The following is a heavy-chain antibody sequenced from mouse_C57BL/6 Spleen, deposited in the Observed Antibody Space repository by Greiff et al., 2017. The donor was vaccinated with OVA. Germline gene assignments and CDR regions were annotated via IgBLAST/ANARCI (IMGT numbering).Heavy chain of an antibody. CDR2: ISSGGDYI. D-gene: IGHD1-1*01. CDR3: TRDRDYYGSSRFDY. CDR1: GFTFSSYA. V-gene: IGHV5-9-1*02. J-gene: IGHJ2*01. Sequence: DVMLVESGEGLVKPGGSLKLSCAASGFTFSSYAMSWVRQTPEKRLEWVAYISSGGDYIYYADTVKGRFTISRDNARNTLYLQMSSLKSEDTAMYYCTRDRDYYGSSRFDYWGQGTTLTVSS.